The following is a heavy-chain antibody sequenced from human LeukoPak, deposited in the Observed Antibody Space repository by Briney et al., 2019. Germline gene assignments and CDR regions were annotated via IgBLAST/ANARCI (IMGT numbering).Heavy chain of an antibody. CDR3: ARVVGLTGYSSSWYSGYYYYMDV. V-gene: IGHV1-69*06. J-gene: IGHJ6*03. CDR1: GGTFSSYA. CDR2: IIPIFGTT. D-gene: IGHD6-13*01. Sequence: ASVKVSCKASGGTFSSYAISWVRQAPGQGLEWMGGIIPIFGTTNYAQKFQDRVTITADKSTSTAYMELSSLRSEDTAVYYCARVVGLTGYSSSWYSGYYYYMDVWGKGTTVTISS.